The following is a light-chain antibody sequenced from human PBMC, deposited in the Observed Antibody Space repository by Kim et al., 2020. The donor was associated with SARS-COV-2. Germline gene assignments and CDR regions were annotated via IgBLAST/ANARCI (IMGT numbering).Light chain of an antibody. CDR1: QSVSSSY. Sequence: SMSPGERATLSCRASQSVSSSYVAWYQQKPGQAPRLLIYGTCRATGIPDRFSGSGSGTDFTLTISRLEPEDFAVYYCQQYGSSPYTFGLGTKLEI. J-gene: IGKJ2*01. CDR3: QQYGSSPYT. CDR2: GT. V-gene: IGKV3-20*01.